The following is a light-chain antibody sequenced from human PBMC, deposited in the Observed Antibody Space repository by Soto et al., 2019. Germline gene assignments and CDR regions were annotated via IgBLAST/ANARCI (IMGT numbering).Light chain of an antibody. Sequence: QSVLTQPPSASGTPGQGVTISCSGSSSNIGINTVNWYQQVPGTAPKLLIYTDNQRPSGVPDRFSGSKSGTSASLAISGLQSEDEADYYCAAWDDSLNGLYVFGTGTKV. CDR1: SSNIGINT. J-gene: IGLJ1*01. CDR2: TDN. CDR3: AAWDDSLNGLYV. V-gene: IGLV1-44*01.